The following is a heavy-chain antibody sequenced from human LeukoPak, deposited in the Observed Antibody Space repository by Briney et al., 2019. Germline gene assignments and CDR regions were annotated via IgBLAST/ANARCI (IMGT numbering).Heavy chain of an antibody. Sequence: GGSLRLSCAASGFTFSNYVMHWARQAPGKGLEWVSAISGSGGSTYYADSVKGRFTISRDNSKNTLYLQMNSLRAEDTAVYYCAKAQGTRAYGMDVWGQGTTVTVSS. D-gene: IGHD2-2*01. CDR1: GFTFSNYV. V-gene: IGHV3-23*01. CDR2: ISGSGGST. J-gene: IGHJ6*02. CDR3: AKAQGTRAYGMDV.